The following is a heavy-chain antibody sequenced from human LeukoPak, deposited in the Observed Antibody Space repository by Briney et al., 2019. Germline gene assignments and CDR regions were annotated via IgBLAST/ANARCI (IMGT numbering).Heavy chain of an antibody. CDR1: GYSFTTFY. Sequence: AASVKVSSKTSGYSFTTFYIHWVRQAPGQGLEWVGIINPSGGSSSYAQKFQGRVTMTRDTSTSTVYMELSSLRSEDTAVYYCARGLGSGSYYGYWGQGTLVTVSS. CDR3: ARGLGSGSYYGY. V-gene: IGHV1-46*01. D-gene: IGHD1-26*01. J-gene: IGHJ4*02. CDR2: INPSGGSS.